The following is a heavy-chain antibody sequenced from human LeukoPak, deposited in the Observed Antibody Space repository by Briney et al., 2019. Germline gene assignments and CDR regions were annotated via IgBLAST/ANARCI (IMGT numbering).Heavy chain of an antibody. D-gene: IGHD6-13*01. Sequence: PSETLSLTCTVSGGSISSYYWSWIRQPAGKGLEWIGRIYTSGSTNYNPSLKSRVTMSVDTSKNQFSLNLSSVTAADTAVYYCARYRYSSSWARIGYYYYMDVWGKGTTVTVSS. CDR1: GGSISSYY. V-gene: IGHV4-4*07. J-gene: IGHJ6*03. CDR2: IYTSGST. CDR3: ARYRYSSSWARIGYYYYMDV.